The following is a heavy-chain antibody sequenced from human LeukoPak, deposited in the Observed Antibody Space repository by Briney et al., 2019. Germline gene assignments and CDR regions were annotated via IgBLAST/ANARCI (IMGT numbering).Heavy chain of an antibody. CDR3: ARGFSSGWGYYYYGMDV. CDR2: INPSCGST. Sequence: GASVKVSCKASGYTFPSYYMHWVRQAPAQGLEGMGIINPSCGSTSYAQKFRGRVTMTGDTSTRTVYMEVNSLSCEDTAVTYCARGFSSGWGYYYYGMDVWGKGTTVTVSS. D-gene: IGHD6-19*01. V-gene: IGHV1-46*01. CDR1: GYTFPSYY. J-gene: IGHJ6*04.